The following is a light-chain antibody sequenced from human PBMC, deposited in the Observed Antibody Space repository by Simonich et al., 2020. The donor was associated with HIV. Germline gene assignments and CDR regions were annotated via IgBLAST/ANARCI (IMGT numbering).Light chain of an antibody. CDR2: VGTGGIVG. CDR1: SGYSNYK. V-gene: IGLV9-49*01. Sequence: QPVLTQPPSASASLGASVTLPCTLSSGYSNYKVDWYQQRPGKGPRFVMRVGTGGIVGSKGDGIPDRFSGLGSGLNRYLTIKNIQEEDESDYHCGADHGSGSNFLVVFGGGTKLTVL. J-gene: IGLJ2*01. CDR3: GADHGSGSNFLVV.